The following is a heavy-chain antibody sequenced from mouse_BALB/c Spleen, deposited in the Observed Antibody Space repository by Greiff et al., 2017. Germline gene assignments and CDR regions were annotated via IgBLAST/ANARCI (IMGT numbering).Heavy chain of an antibody. CDR3: AREGDYGSSY. D-gene: IGHD1-1*01. CDR1: GYSITSDYA. V-gene: IGHV3-2*02. Sequence: EVQLQESGPGLVKPSQSLSLTCTVTGYSITSDYAWNWIRQFPGNKLEWMGYISYSGSTSYNPSLKSRISITRDTSKNQFFLQLNSVTTEDTATYYCAREGDYGSSYWGQGTTLTVSS. J-gene: IGHJ2*01. CDR2: ISYSGST.